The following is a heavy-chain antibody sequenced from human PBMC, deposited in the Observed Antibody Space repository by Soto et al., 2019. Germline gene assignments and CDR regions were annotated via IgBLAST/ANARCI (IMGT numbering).Heavy chain of an antibody. CDR2: TYYRSKWYN. D-gene: IGHD2-2*01. CDR1: GDNVYNDIAA. V-gene: IGHV6-1*01. Sequence: SQALSLTCAISGDNVYNDIAASSWIRQSPWRGLEWLGRTYYRSKWYNEYAESLKSRIVMSPDAAKNQFSLQLNSVTPEDTAVHYCARLHCTSTSCHYFDSWRQGTLDPVSS. J-gene: IGHJ4*02. CDR3: ARLHCTSTSCHYFDS.